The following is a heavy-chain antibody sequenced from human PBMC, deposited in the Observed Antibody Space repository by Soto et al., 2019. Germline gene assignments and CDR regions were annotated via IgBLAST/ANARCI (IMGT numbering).Heavy chain of an antibody. CDR2: IKSKTDGGTT. CDR1: GFTFSNAW. V-gene: IGHV3-15*01. CDR3: TTPTYIWGSYRVDY. Sequence: EVQLVESGGGLVKPGGSLRLSCAASGFTFSNAWMSWVRQAPGKGLEWVGRIKSKTDGGTTDYAAPVKGRFTISRDDSKNTLYLQVNSLKTEDTAVYYCTTPTYIWGSYRVDYWGQGTLVTVSS. D-gene: IGHD3-16*02. J-gene: IGHJ4*02.